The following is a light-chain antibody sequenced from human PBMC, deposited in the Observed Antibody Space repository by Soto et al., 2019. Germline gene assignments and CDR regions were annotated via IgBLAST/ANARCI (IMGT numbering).Light chain of an antibody. CDR3: QSYDSTLSARYV. Sequence: QSVLTQPPSVSGAPGQRVTMSWTGSSSNIGAGYDVHWYQQRPGTAPKLLIFGNTNRPSGVPDRFSGSKSGTSASLAITGLQAEDEGDYYCQSYDSTLSARYVFGTGTKVTVL. CDR2: GNT. CDR1: SSNIGAGYD. V-gene: IGLV1-40*01. J-gene: IGLJ1*01.